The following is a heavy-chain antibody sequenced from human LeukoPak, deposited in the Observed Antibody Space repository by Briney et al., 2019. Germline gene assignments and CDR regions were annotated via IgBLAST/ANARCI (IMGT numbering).Heavy chain of an antibody. CDR1: GGSISSYY. Sequence: SETLSLTCTVSGGSISSYYCSWIRQPAGKGLEWIGRIYTSGSTNYNPSLKSRVTMPVDTSKNQFSLKLSSVTAADTAVYYCAREGAFGYSSPMDIWGQGTMVTVSS. CDR2: IYTSGST. CDR3: AREGAFGYSSPMDI. D-gene: IGHD6-13*01. V-gene: IGHV4-4*07. J-gene: IGHJ3*02.